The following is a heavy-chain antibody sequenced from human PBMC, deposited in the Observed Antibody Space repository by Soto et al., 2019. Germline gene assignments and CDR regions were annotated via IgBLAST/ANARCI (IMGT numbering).Heavy chain of an antibody. CDR3: VRQIVAVPHFDH. D-gene: IGHD2-15*01. V-gene: IGHV4-30-2*01. Sequence: SETLSLTCAVSGASISSDGYSWSWSRQPPGKGLEWVGYIHHTGSTYYNPSLKSRVTISVDRSKNQFSLRLSSVTAADTAVYYCVRQIVAVPHFDHWGHGSLVTVSS. CDR2: IHHTGST. J-gene: IGHJ4*01. CDR1: GASISSDGYS.